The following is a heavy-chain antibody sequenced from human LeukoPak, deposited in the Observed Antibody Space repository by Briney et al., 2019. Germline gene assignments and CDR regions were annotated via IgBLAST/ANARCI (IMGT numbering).Heavy chain of an antibody. J-gene: IGHJ5*02. CDR1: GFTFSSYG. CDR3: AKDRYGSGYGWFDP. Sequence: GGSLRLSCAAFGFTFSSYGMHWVRQAPGKGLEWVAVIWYDGSNKYYADSVKGRSTISRDNSKNTLYLQMNSLRAEDTAVYYCAKDRYGSGYGWFDPWGQGTLVTVSS. V-gene: IGHV3-33*06. CDR2: IWYDGSNK. D-gene: IGHD3-10*01.